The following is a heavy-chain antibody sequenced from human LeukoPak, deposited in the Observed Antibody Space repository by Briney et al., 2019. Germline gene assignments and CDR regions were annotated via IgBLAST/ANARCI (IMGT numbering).Heavy chain of an antibody. Sequence: ASVKVSCKASGYTFTSYGISWVRQAPGQGLEWMGWISAYNGNTNYAQKLQGRVTMTTDTSTSTAYMEQRSLRSDDTAVYYCARGLPYSSSSWGVYYFDYWGQGTLVTVSS. CDR3: ARGLPYSSSSWGVYYFDY. J-gene: IGHJ4*02. V-gene: IGHV1-18*01. CDR2: ISAYNGNT. D-gene: IGHD6-6*01. CDR1: GYTFTSYG.